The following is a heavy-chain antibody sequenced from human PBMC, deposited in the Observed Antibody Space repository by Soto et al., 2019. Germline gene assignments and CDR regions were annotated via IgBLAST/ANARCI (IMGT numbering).Heavy chain of an antibody. D-gene: IGHD3-3*01. J-gene: IGHJ6*02. CDR1: GGSISSGDYY. CDR2: IYYSGST. CDR3: ARGNNVLRFLEWLPQYYYYGMDV. Sequence: PSETLSLTCTVSGGSISSGDYYWSWIRQPPGKGLERIGYIYYSGSTYYNPSLKSRVTISVDTSKNQFSLKLSSVTAADTAVYYCARGNNVLRFLEWLPQYYYYGMDVWGQGTTVTVSS. V-gene: IGHV4-30-4*01.